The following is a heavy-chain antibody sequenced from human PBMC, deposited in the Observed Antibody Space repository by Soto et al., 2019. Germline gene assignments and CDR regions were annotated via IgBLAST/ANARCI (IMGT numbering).Heavy chain of an antibody. J-gene: IGHJ5*01. V-gene: IGHV4-59*01. CDR2: VYYNGAT. CDR3: ARAGQTVSFFDF. D-gene: IGHD4-17*01. Sequence: WTWIRQSPGKGLEWIGNVYYNGATTYNPSLRSRVAISIDTSEKQFSLKLNSLTAADSATYFCARAGQTVSFFDFWGQGALVAISS.